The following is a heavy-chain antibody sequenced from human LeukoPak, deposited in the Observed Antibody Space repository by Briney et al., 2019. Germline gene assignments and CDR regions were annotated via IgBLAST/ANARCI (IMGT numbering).Heavy chain of an antibody. CDR1: GFTFSSYW. V-gene: IGHV3-74*01. CDR3: ARGAYSSSWRVDY. J-gene: IGHJ4*02. Sequence: GGSLRLSCAASGFTFSSYWMHWVRQAPGKGLVWVSRINSDESSTSYADSVKGRLTISRDNAKNTLYLQMNSLRAEDTAVYYCARGAYSSSWRVDYWGQGTLVTVSS. D-gene: IGHD6-13*01. CDR2: INSDESST.